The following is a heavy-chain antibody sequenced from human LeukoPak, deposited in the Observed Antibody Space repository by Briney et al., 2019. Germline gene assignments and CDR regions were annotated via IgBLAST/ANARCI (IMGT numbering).Heavy chain of an antibody. CDR1: GFTFGDYA. CDR3: TRTGVYYDFWSGYCDY. J-gene: IGHJ4*02. V-gene: IGHV3-49*03. Sequence: PGGSLRLSCTASGFTFGDYAMSWIRQAPGKGLEWVGFIRSKAYGGTTEYAASVKGRFTISRDDSKSIAYLQMNSLKTEDTAVYYCTRTGVYYDFWSGYCDYWGQGTLVTVSS. CDR2: IRSKAYGGTT. D-gene: IGHD3-3*01.